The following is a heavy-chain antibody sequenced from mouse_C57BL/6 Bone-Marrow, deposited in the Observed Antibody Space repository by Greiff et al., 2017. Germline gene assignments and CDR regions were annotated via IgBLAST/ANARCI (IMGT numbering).Heavy chain of an antibody. CDR1: EYEFPSHD. D-gene: IGHD2-4*01. CDR2: INSDGGST. Sequence: EVKLVESGGGLVQPGESLKLSCESNEYEFPSHDMSWVRKTPEKRLELVAAINSDGGSTYYPDNMERRFIISRDNTKKTLYMQMSSLRSEDTALYYGTRHKGYDYGWFAYWGQGTLVTVSA. V-gene: IGHV5-2*01. CDR3: TRHKGYDYGWFAY. J-gene: IGHJ3*01.